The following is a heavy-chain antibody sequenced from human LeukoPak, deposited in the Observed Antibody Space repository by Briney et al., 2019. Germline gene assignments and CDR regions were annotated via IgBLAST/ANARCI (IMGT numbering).Heavy chain of an antibody. D-gene: IGHD3-22*01. V-gene: IGHV4-59*01. CDR1: GGSINGYS. Sequence: SETLSLTCTVSGGSINGYSWTWIRQPPGKGLEWIGYIYYTVNSYYNPSLKSPVTISVDTSKNQFSLKLSSVTAADTAVYFCARGGGYYGSSVLYFNYWGQGTLGADSS. CDR3: ARGGGYYGSSVLYFNY. J-gene: IGHJ4*02. CDR2: IYYTVNS.